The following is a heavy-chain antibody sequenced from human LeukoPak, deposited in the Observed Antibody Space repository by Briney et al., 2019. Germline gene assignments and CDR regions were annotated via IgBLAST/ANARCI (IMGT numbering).Heavy chain of an antibody. Sequence: PGGSLRLSCAASGFTFSSYGMHWVRQAPGKGLEWVAFIRYDGSNKYYADSVKGRFTISRDNSKNTLYLQMDSLQTDDTAVYYCATTTIVRALGAFDIWGQGTLVTVSS. CDR3: ATTTIVRALGAFDI. CDR1: GFTFSSYG. J-gene: IGHJ3*02. CDR2: IRYDGSNK. V-gene: IGHV3-30*02. D-gene: IGHD1-26*01.